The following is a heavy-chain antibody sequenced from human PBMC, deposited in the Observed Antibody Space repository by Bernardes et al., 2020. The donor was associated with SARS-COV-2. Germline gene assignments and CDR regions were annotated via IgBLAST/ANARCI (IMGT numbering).Heavy chain of an antibody. V-gene: IGHV3-48*01. CDR2: ISSRSTTI. Sequence: GGSLRLSCEASGFIFSEYAMNWVRQAPGKGLEWLSYISSRSTTIYVADTVKGRFAISRDNAKNSVYLQMNSLRAEDTAVYYCARGCGAVAPMDHWGQGTLVTVSS. CDR1: GFIFSEYA. D-gene: IGHD1-26*01. J-gene: IGHJ4*02. CDR3: ARGCGAVAPMDH.